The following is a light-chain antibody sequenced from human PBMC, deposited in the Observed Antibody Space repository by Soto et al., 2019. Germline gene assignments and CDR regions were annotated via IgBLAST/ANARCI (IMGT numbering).Light chain of an antibody. CDR1: QSVSSSY. J-gene: IGKJ5*01. V-gene: IGKV3-20*01. CDR3: QQYGSSLIP. CDR2: GAS. Sequence: EIVLTQSPGTLSLSPGERATLSCRASQSVSSSYLAWYQQKPGQAPRLLIYGASSRATGIPDRFSGSGSGTDFTLTISRLEPEDFAVYYCQQYGSSLIPFGQGTRWRL.